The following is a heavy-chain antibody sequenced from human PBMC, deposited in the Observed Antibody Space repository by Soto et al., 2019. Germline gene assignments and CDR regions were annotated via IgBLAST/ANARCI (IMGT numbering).Heavy chain of an antibody. D-gene: IGHD3-3*01. CDR2: ISYDGSNK. Sequence: HPGGSLRLSCAASGFTFSSYAMHWVRQAPGKGLEWVAVISYDGSNKYYADSVKGRFTISRDNSKNTLYLQMNSLRAEDTAVYYCARNTYYDFWSGPNPLGYYYGMDVWGQGTTVTVSS. CDR3: ARNTYYDFWSGPNPLGYYYGMDV. CDR1: GFTFSSYA. J-gene: IGHJ6*02. V-gene: IGHV3-30-3*01.